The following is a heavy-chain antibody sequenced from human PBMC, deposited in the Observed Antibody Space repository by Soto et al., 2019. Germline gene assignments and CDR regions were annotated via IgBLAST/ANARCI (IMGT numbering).Heavy chain of an antibody. D-gene: IGHD2-15*01. V-gene: IGHV3-21*01. Sequence: GGSLRLSCAASGFTFSSYSMNWVRQAPGKGLEWVSSISSSSYIYYADSVKGRFTISRDNAKNSLYLQMNSLRAEDTAVYYCERERFPTYCSGGSCYDYYGMDVWGQGTTVTVSS. CDR3: ERERFPTYCSGGSCYDYYGMDV. J-gene: IGHJ6*02. CDR1: GFTFSSYS. CDR2: ISSSSYI.